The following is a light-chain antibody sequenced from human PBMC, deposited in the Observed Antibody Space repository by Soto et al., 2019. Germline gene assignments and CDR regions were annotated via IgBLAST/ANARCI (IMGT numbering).Light chain of an antibody. CDR2: GAS. V-gene: IGKV3-15*01. J-gene: IGKJ1*01. Sequence: EIILTHSPVTLSVSPGERATLSCRASQSVGSNLAWYQQKPGQAPRLLIYGASTRATGVPPRFSGSGSGIEFTLTISSLQSEDFAVYYCQKFNKWPWTFGQGTKVDI. CDR1: QSVGSN. CDR3: QKFNKWPWT.